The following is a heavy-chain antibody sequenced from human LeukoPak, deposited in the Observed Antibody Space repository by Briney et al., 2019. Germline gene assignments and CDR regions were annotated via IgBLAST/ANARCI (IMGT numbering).Heavy chain of an antibody. J-gene: IGHJ6*03. V-gene: IGHV3-48*04. CDR3: ARARGDYYYYMDV. CDR2: ISVSGT. CDR1: GFRFGGYS. Sequence: GGSLRLSCTASGFRFGGYSIPWVRQAPGKGLEWLSYISVSGTIHADSVMGRVTVSRDNAKNSLYLQMNSLRAEDTAVYYCARARGDYYYYMDVWGKGTTVTVSS. D-gene: IGHD3-10*01.